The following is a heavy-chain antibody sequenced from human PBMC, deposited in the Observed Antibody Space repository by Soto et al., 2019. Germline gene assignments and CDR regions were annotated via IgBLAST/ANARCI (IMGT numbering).Heavy chain of an antibody. CDR3: ARDHWDCSGGGCNPHQLNFFAMDV. J-gene: IGHJ6*02. CDR2: ISFDGNNK. Sequence: QVHLVESGGGGVQPGRSKRLSCVVSGFTFNDYAIHWVRQAPDKGLEWVAVISFDGNNKFYADSVKGRFTISRDRSKTTADLDMHNLRAADTAVYYCARDHWDCSGGGCNPHQLNFFAMDVWGQGTPVTVSS. V-gene: IGHV3-30*03. D-gene: IGHD2-15*01. CDR1: GFTFNDYA.